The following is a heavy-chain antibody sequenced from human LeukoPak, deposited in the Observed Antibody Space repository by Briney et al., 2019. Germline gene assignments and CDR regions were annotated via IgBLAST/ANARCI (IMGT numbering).Heavy chain of an antibody. CDR3: ARHRIAARGSFDY. D-gene: IGHD6-6*01. CDR1: GGSIGSSYYY. J-gene: IGHJ4*02. Sequence: SETLSLTCTVSGGSIGSSYYYWGWIRQPPGRGLEWIGSIYYSGSTYYNPSLKSRVTISEDTSTNQFSLKLNSVTAADTAVYYSARHRIAARGSFDYWGQGTLVTVSS. CDR2: IYYSGST. V-gene: IGHV4-39*01.